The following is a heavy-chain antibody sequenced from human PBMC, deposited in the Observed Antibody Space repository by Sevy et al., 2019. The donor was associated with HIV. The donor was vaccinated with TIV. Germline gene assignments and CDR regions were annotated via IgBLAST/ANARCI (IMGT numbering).Heavy chain of an antibody. D-gene: IGHD5-12*01. J-gene: IGHJ5*02. Sequence: GGSLRLSCAASGFTLSDYYMTWIRQAPGKGLEWLSYIGSSGSTISYADSVKGRFTISRDNAKNSLYLQMNSLRAEDTAVYYCARARGYSGYDWGNWFDPWGQGTLVTVSS. V-gene: IGHV3-11*04. CDR3: ARARGYSGYDWGNWFDP. CDR1: GFTLSDYY. CDR2: IGSSGSTI.